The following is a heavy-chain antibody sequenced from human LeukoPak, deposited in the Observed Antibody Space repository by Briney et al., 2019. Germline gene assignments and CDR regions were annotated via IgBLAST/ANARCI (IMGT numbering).Heavy chain of an antibody. V-gene: IGHV4-34*01. CDR1: GGSFSGYY. CDR3: ARGITNMVRGNDY. Sequence: SETLSLTCAVYGGSFSGYYWSWIRQPPGKGLEWIGEINHSGSTNYNPSLKSRVTISVDTSKNQFSLKLSSVTAADTAVYYCARGITNMVRGNDYWGQGTLVTVSS. D-gene: IGHD3-10*01. J-gene: IGHJ4*02. CDR2: INHSGST.